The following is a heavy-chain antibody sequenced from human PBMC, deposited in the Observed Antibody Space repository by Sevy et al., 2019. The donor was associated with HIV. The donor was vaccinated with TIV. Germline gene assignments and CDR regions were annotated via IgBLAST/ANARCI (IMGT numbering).Heavy chain of an antibody. V-gene: IGHV3-9*01. D-gene: IGHD6-6*01. Sequence: GGSLRLSCEASGFTFDDYAMHWVRQAPGKGLEWVSGISWNSGSIGYADSVKGRFTISRDNAKNSLYLQMNSLRAEDTALYYCAKDAYSSSFGLSDYWGQGTLVTVSS. CDR3: AKDAYSSSFGLSDY. CDR2: ISWNSGSI. J-gene: IGHJ4*02. CDR1: GFTFDDYA.